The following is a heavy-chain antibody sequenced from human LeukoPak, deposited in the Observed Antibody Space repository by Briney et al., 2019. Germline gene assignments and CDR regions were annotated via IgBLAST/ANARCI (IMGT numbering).Heavy chain of an antibody. D-gene: IGHD3-10*01. V-gene: IGHV1-2*02. Sequence: GASVKVSFKASGYTFTGYYMHWVRQAPGQGLEWMGWINPNSGGTNYAQKFQGRVTMTRDTSISTAYMELSRLRSDDTAVYYCVRAPGRTMVRGVTRAPWGQGTLVTVSS. CDR2: INPNSGGT. CDR3: VRAPGRTMVRGVTRAP. CDR1: GYTFTGYY. J-gene: IGHJ5*02.